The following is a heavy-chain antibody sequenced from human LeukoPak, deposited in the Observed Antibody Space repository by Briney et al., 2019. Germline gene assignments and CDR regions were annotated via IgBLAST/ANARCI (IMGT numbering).Heavy chain of an antibody. V-gene: IGHV3-30*04. CDR3: ARQNYDFWSGYYSWGFERNWFDP. D-gene: IGHD3-3*01. CDR1: GFTFSSYA. J-gene: IGHJ5*02. Sequence: QTGGSLRLSRAASGFTFSSYAMHWVRQAPGKGLEWVAVISYDGSNKYYADSVKGRFTISRDNSKNTLYLQMNSLRAEDTAVYYCARQNYDFWSGYYSWGFERNWFDPWGQGTLVTVSS. CDR2: ISYDGSNK.